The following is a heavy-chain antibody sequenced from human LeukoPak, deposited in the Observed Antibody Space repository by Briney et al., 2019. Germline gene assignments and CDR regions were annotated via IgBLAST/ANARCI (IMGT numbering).Heavy chain of an antibody. Sequence: GGSLRLSCAASGFTFSSYSMNWVRQAPGKGLEWVSSISSSSSYIYYADSVKGRFTISRDNAKNSLYLQMNSLRAEDTAVSYCARDLGIAAAGTGYWGQGTLVTVSS. CDR2: ISSSSSYI. V-gene: IGHV3-21*01. J-gene: IGHJ4*02. CDR1: GFTFSSYS. CDR3: ARDLGIAAAGTGY. D-gene: IGHD6-13*01.